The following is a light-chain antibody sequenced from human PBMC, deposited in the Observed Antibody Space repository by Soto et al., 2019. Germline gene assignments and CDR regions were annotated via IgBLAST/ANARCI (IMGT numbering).Light chain of an antibody. V-gene: IGKV1-5*03. CDR3: QQYHTFSIA. J-gene: IGKJ5*01. Sequence: DIQMTQSPSTLSASVGDRVTITCRASQSVSSWLAWYQQKPGKAPKLLIYKASSLHSGVPSRFSGSGSGTEFTLTISSLQPDDFATYYCQQYHTFSIAFGQGARLEIK. CDR2: KAS. CDR1: QSVSSW.